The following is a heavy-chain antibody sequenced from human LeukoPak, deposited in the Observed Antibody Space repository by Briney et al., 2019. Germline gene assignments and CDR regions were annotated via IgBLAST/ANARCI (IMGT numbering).Heavy chain of an antibody. D-gene: IGHD3-22*01. CDR3: TTVVYASSGTIED. Sequence: GGSLRLSCAASGFTFSNAWVNWVRQAPGKGLEWVGRIRSKTDGGTTDYAAPVKGRFTISRDDSKNTLYLQMNSLKTEDTAVYYCTTVVYASSGTIEDWGQGTLVTVSS. J-gene: IGHJ4*02. CDR1: GFTFSNAW. V-gene: IGHV3-15*01. CDR2: IRSKTDGGTT.